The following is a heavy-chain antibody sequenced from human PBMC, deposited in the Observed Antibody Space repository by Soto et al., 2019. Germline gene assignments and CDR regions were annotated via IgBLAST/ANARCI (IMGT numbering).Heavy chain of an antibody. CDR1: GFSLSTSGVG. CDR3: AHIGAGDNVFDP. D-gene: IGHD3-16*01. V-gene: IGHV2-5*02. Sequence: QITLKESGPTLVKPTQTLTLTCSFSGFSLSTSGVGVGWSRQPPGKALEWLALIYWDDDKRYSPSLKSRLTITKDTAKNPGVLTMTNTYPKNSATYYCAHIGAGDNVFDPWGQGTLVTVSS. J-gene: IGHJ5*02. CDR2: IYWDDDK.